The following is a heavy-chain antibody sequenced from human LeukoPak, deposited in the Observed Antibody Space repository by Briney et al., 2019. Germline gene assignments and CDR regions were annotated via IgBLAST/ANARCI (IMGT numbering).Heavy chain of an antibody. CDR3: ARAPLAIVPAAHFDY. CDR2: INHSGST. V-gene: IGHV4-34*01. J-gene: IGHJ4*02. D-gene: IGHD2-2*01. Sequence: PSETLSLTCAVYGGSFSGYYWSWIRQPPGKGLEWIGEINHSGSTNYNPSLKSRVTISVDTSKNQFSLELSSVTAADTAVYYCARAPLAIVPAAHFDYWGQGTLVTVSS. CDR1: GGSFSGYY.